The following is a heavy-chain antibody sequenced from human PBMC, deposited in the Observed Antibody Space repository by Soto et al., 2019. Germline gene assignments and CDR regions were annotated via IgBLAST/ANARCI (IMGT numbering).Heavy chain of an antibody. CDR1: GASISSYY. J-gene: IGHJ6*02. CDR2: IYYSGRT. V-gene: IGHV4-59*01. D-gene: IGHD6-19*01. CDR3: ARDREVGSAWYSTPYYYYYAMEV. Sequence: EPLTLRRTPAGASISSYYWPWIRHPPGKGLQRTGYIYYSGRTNYNPSLKSRVTISVDTTKNQFSLKLSSVTAADTAVYYCARDREVGSAWYSTPYYYYYAMEVWGQGTTVTVSS.